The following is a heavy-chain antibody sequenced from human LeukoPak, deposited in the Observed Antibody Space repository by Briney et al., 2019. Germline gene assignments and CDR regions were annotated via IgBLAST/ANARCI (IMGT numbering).Heavy chain of an antibody. CDR2: IYTSGST. J-gene: IGHJ3*02. CDR3: ARIDSSGGGAFDI. CDR1: GGSISSGSYY. Sequence: SQTLSLTCTVSGGSISSGSYYWSWIRQPAGKGLEWIGRIYTSGSTNYNPSLKSRVTISVDTSKNQFSLKLSSVTAADTAVYYCARIDSSGGGAFDIWGQGTMVTVSS. D-gene: IGHD3-16*01. V-gene: IGHV4-61*02.